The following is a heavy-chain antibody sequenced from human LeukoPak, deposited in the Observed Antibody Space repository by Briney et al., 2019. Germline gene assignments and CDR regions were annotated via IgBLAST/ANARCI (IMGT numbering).Heavy chain of an antibody. CDR2: INSDGSST. CDR1: GFTFSSYC. CDR3: AKGGRNVIDY. Sequence: GSLRLSCAASGFTFSSYCMHWVRQAPGKGLVWVSRINSDGSSTSYADSVKGRLTISRDNAKNTLYLQMNSLRDEDTAVYYCAKGGRNVIDYWGQGNLVTVSS. J-gene: IGHJ4*02. V-gene: IGHV3-74*01. D-gene: IGHD1-26*01.